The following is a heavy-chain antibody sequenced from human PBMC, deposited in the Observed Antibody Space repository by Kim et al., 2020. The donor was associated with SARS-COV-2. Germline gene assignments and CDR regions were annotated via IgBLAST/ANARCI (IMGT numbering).Heavy chain of an antibody. CDR1: GFTFRSVG. D-gene: IGHD1-1*01. J-gene: IGHJ5*02. V-gene: IGHV3-23*01. Sequence: GGSLRLSCAASGFTFRSVGMSWVRQTAGKGLEWVSAISGDGDNTYYAESVKGRFTISRDNSKDTLYLQMNDLRVEDTALYYCASGNDVSWFDPGGQGTLVTVSS. CDR2: ISGDGDNT. CDR3: ASGNDVSWFDP.